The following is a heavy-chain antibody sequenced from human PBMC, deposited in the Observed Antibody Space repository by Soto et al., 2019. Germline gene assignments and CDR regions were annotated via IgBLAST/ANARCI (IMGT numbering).Heavy chain of an antibody. Sequence: GGSLRLSCAASGVTFSSYAMSWVRQAPGKGLEWVSAISGSGGSTYYADSVKGRFTISRDNSKNTLYLQMNSLRAEDTAVYYCAKEGRSSTMIVVVITTYFDYWGQGTLVTVSS. CDR1: GVTFSSYA. CDR3: AKEGRSSTMIVVVITTYFDY. CDR2: ISGSGGST. D-gene: IGHD3-22*01. V-gene: IGHV3-23*01. J-gene: IGHJ4*02.